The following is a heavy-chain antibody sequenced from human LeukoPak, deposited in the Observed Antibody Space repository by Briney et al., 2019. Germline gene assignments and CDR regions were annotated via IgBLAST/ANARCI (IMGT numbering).Heavy chain of an antibody. V-gene: IGHV3-9*01. CDR2: ICWYSGSI. J-gene: IGHJ4*02. CDR3: AKFGGYSCGSHVDY. CDR1: GFPLDDYP. D-gene: IGHD5-18*01. Sequence: GGSLRLSCGAWGFPLDDYPKLGVRQARGRGVEWVSGICWYSGSIGYAASVKSRFTISRDNAKNPLYLQMSSLTAEDTALYYCAKFGGYSCGSHVDYWGQGTLATVSS.